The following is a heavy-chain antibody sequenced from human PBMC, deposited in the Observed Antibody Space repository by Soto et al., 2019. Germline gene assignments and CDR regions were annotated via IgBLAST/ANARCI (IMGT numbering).Heavy chain of an antibody. J-gene: IGHJ6*03. V-gene: IGHV3-64*02. CDR2: ITSNGGGT. D-gene: IGHD2-15*01. CDR1: GFTFSNYA. Sequence: GGSLRLSCAASGFTFSNYAMHWVRQAPGKGLEFVSAITSNGGGTYYADSVKGRFTISRDNSKNTLYLQLGSLRAEDMAVYFCARQCSVCCSGGSCYSYYYYMDVWGKGTTVTVSS. CDR3: ARQCSVCCSGGSCYSYYYYMDV.